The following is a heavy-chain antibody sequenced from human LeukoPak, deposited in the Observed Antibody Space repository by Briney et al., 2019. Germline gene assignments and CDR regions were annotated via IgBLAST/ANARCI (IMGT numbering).Heavy chain of an antibody. V-gene: IGHV3-53*01. CDR1: GFTVSSNY. D-gene: IGHD3-22*01. CDR2: IYSGGST. J-gene: IGHJ4*02. CDR3: ASRYYYDSSGYYPPGFDY. Sequence: GGSLRLSCAASGFTVSSNYMSWVRQAPGKGLEWVSVIYSGGSTYYADSVKGRFTISRDNSKNTLYLQMSSLRAEDTAVYYCASRYYYDSSGYYPPGFDYWGQGTLVTVSS.